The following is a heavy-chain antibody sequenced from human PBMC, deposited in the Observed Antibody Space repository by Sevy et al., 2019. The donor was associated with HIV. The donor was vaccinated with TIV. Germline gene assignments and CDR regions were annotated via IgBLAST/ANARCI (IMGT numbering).Heavy chain of an antibody. CDR1: GFAFRSYA. Sequence: GGSLRLSCAASGFAFRSYAMHWLRQAPGKGPEWVAVVSYEGTEAFYAASVEGRFIISRDNSKNMLSLQINRLRPEDTAVYYCARDGGYSIKWYPLYWGHGTQVTVSS. CDR3: ARDGGYSIKWYPLY. J-gene: IGHJ4*01. CDR2: VSYEGTEA. V-gene: IGHV3-30*04. D-gene: IGHD6-13*01.